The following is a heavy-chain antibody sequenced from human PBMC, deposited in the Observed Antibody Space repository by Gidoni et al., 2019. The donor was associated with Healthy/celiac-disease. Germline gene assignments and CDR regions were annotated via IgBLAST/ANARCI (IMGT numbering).Heavy chain of an antibody. V-gene: IGHV3-48*02. CDR3: ARDYYDSSGYYPDY. CDR2: ISSSSSTI. CDR1: GFTFRSYS. D-gene: IGHD3-22*01. J-gene: IGHJ4*02. Sequence: EVQLVASGGGLVHPGGSLRLSCAASGFTFRSYSMNWVRQAPGKGLEWVSYISSSSSTIYYADSVKGRFTISRDNAKNSLYLQMNSLRDEDTAVYYCARDYYDSSGYYPDYWGQGTLVTVSS.